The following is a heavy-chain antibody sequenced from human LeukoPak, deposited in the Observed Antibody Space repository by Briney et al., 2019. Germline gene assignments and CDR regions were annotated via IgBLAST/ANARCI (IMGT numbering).Heavy chain of an antibody. Sequence: GGSLRLSCAASGFTFSSYAMSWVRQAPGKGLEWVANIKQDGSEKYYVDSVKGRFTISRDDAKNSLFLEMNSLRAEDAAVYFCARDRTVGVPGTLYFDHWGQGVLVTVSS. J-gene: IGHJ4*02. D-gene: IGHD1-26*01. CDR2: IKQDGSEK. CDR3: ARDRTVGVPGTLYFDH. V-gene: IGHV3-7*01. CDR1: GFTFSSYA.